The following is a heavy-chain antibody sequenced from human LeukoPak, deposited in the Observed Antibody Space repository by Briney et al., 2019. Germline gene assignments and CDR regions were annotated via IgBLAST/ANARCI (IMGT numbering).Heavy chain of an antibody. D-gene: IGHD7-27*01. V-gene: IGHV3-23*01. Sequence: GGSLRLSCAASGFTFSTYGMNWVRQAPGKGLEWVSGITPDAGRTYYADSVKGRFTIYRDNSKNTVYLQMNSLGAEDTAVYYCVQDWAWGAFGYWGQGTLVTVSS. CDR2: ITPDAGRT. CDR1: GFTFSTYG. J-gene: IGHJ4*02. CDR3: VQDWAWGAFGY.